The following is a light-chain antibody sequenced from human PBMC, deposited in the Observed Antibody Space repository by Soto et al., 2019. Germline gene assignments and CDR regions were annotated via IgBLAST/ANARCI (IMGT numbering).Light chain of an antibody. V-gene: IGLV2-8*01. CDR3: SSYAGTTLYV. CDR2: EVS. CDR1: SSDVGGYNY. J-gene: IGLJ1*01. Sequence: QSVLTQPPSASGSLGQSVIISCTGTSSDVGGYNYVSWYQQHPGKAPKVIIYEVSKRPSGVPDRFSGSKSGNTASLTVSGLQAEDEADYYCSSYAGTTLYVFGTGTKLTVL.